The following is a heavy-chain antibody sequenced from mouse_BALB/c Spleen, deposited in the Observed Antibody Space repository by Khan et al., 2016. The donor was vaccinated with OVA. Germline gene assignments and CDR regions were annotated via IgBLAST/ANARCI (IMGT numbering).Heavy chain of an antibody. CDR1: GFTFSSFG. Sequence: EVELVESGGGLVQPGGSRKLSCAASGFTFSSFGMHWVRQAPKKGLEWVAYISSGSSTIYYVDTVKGRFTTSRDHPKNTRFLQMTSLRSEDTAMYYCARSGGNFHWYFDVWGAGTSVTVSS. D-gene: IGHD2-1*01. J-gene: IGHJ1*01. CDR2: ISSGSSTI. CDR3: ARSGGNFHWYFDV. V-gene: IGHV5-17*02.